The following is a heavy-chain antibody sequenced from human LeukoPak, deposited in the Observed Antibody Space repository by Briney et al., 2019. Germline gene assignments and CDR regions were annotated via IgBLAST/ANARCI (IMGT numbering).Heavy chain of an antibody. D-gene: IGHD3-10*01. CDR1: GGTFSSYA. J-gene: IGHJ5*02. Sequence: SVKVSCKASGGTFSSYAISWVRQAPGQGLEWMGRIIPILGIANYAQKFQGRVTITADKSTSTAYMELSSLRSEDTAVYYCARGRRVRGVIIRGIWFDPWGQGTLVTVSS. CDR2: IIPILGIA. V-gene: IGHV1-69*04. CDR3: ARGRRVRGVIIRGIWFDP.